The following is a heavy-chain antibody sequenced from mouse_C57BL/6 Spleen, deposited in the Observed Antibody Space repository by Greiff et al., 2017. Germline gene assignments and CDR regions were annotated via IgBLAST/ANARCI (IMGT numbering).Heavy chain of an antibody. CDR1: GYTFTSYW. D-gene: IGHD3-2*02. J-gene: IGHJ4*01. V-gene: IGHV1-52*01. CDR3: ASQEDSGHYAMDY. Sequence: QVQLQQPGAELVRPGSSVKLSCKASGYTFTSYWMHWVKQRPIQGLEWIGNIDPSDSETHYNQKFKDKATLTVDKSSSTAYMQLSSLTSEDSAVYYCASQEDSGHYAMDYWGQGTSVTVSS. CDR2: IDPSDSET.